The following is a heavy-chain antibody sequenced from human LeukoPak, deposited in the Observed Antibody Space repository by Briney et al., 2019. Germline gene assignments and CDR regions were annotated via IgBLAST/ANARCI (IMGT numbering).Heavy chain of an antibody. D-gene: IGHD3-16*01. V-gene: IGHV4-61*02. J-gene: IGHJ6*03. CDR1: GGSISSGSYY. CDR2: IYTSGST. Sequence: PSETLSLTCTVSGGSISSGSYYWSWIRQPAGKGLEWIGRIYTSGSTNYNPSLKSRVTISVDTSKNPFSLKLSSVTAADTAVYYCAREIRPYYYYYMDVWGKGTTVTVSS. CDR3: AREIRPYYYYYMDV.